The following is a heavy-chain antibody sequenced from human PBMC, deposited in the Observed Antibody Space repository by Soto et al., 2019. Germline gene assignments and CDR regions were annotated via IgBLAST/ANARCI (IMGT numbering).Heavy chain of an antibody. CDR1: GFTFSSYI. D-gene: IGHD3-3*01. CDR2: ISSSSSYI. Sequence: GGSLSLSCAASGFTFSSYIMNLVRQAPGKGLEWVSSISSSSSYIYYADSVKGRFTISRDNAKNSLYLQMNSLRAEDTAVYYCAREERDFWSGYYNYYYYGMDVWGQGTTVTVSS. J-gene: IGHJ6*02. CDR3: AREERDFWSGYYNYYYYGMDV. V-gene: IGHV3-21*01.